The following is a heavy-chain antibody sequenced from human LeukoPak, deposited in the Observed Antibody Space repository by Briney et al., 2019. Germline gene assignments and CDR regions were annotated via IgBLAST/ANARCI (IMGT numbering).Heavy chain of an antibody. V-gene: IGHV3-74*01. CDR1: GFTISNYW. D-gene: IGHD2-2*02. CDR2: INSDGSSP. Sequence: GGSLRLSCAASGFTISNYWMHWVRQAPGKGLVWVSRINSDGSSPSYADSVKGRFTISRDNAKNTLYLQMNSLRAEDTAVYYCARGGGAAAIASWGLGTLVTVSS. J-gene: IGHJ5*02. CDR3: ARGGGAAAIAS.